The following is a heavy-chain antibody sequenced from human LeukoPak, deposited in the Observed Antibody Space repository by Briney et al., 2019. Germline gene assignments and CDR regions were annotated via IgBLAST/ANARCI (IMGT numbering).Heavy chain of an antibody. CDR2: ISGSGDGT. J-gene: IGHJ4*02. Sequence: GGSLRLSCAASGLTPSRCDMSWVRQAPGKGLEWVSAISGSGDGTYYADSVKGRFTISRDNSKSMLYLEMNSLRTEDTATYYCAARPTSAAVAPSDFWGQGTLVTVSS. CDR1: GLTPSRCD. D-gene: IGHD6-19*01. CDR3: AARPTSAAVAPSDF. V-gene: IGHV3-23*01.